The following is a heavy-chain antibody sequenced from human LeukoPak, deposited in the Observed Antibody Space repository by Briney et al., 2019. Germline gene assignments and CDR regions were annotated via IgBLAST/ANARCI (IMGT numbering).Heavy chain of an antibody. CDR3: ARDPTSLYGDYLTHFDY. J-gene: IGHJ4*02. Sequence: PGGSLRLSCAASGFTFSSYGMHWVRQAPGKGLEWVAVISYDGSNKYYADSVKGRFTISRDNSKNTLYLQMNSLRAEDTAVYYCARDPTSLYGDYLTHFDYWGQGTLVTVSS. CDR1: GFTFSSYG. V-gene: IGHV3-30*03. CDR2: ISYDGSNK. D-gene: IGHD4-17*01.